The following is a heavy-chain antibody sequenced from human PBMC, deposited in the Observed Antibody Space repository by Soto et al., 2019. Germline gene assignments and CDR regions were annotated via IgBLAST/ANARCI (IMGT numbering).Heavy chain of an antibody. D-gene: IGHD3-22*01. CDR1: GFTFSSYG. Sequence: QVQLVESGGGVVQPGRSLRLSCAASGFTFSSYGMHWVRQAPGKGLEWVAVIWYDGSNKYYADSVKGRFTISRDNSKNTLYLQMNSLRAEDTAVYYCAIADHYYDSSVHATLDYWGQGTLVTVSS. J-gene: IGHJ4*02. CDR2: IWYDGSNK. CDR3: AIADHYYDSSVHATLDY. V-gene: IGHV3-33*01.